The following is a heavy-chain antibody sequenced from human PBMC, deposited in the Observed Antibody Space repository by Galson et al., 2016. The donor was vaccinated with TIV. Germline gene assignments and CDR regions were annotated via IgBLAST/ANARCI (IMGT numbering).Heavy chain of an antibody. CDR1: GFTFRSYG. V-gene: IGHV3-30*03. D-gene: IGHD3-9*01. CDR2: ISFDGNNK. J-gene: IGHJ4*02. Sequence: SLRLSCAASGFTFRSYGMHWVRQAPGKGLEWVAVISFDGNNKYYADSVKGRFTISRDNSKNTLYLQMNNLRAEDAAVYYCARDLGDDDALTGHLEPVGYFDNWDQGTLLTVSS. CDR3: ARDLGDDDALTGHLEPVGYFDN.